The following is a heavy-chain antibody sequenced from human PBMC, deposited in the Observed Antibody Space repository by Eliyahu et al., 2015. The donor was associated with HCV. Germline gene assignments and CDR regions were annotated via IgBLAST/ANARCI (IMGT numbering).Heavy chain of an antibody. Sequence: EVQLVESGGGXVQPGGSLXLSCAASGFTFSSYWMSWVRQAPGKGLEWVANIKQDGSEKYYVDSVKGRFTISRDNAKNSLYLQMNSLRAEDTAVYYCARFITYVGSGSYYDYWGQGTLVTVSS. CDR3: ARFITYVGSGSYYDY. J-gene: IGHJ4*02. CDR2: IKQDGSEK. D-gene: IGHD3-10*01. CDR1: GFTFSSYW. V-gene: IGHV3-7*03.